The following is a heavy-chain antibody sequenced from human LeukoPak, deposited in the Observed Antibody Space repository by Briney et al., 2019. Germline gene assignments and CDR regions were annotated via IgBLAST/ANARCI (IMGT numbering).Heavy chain of an antibody. CDR3: ARDRYYYDSSGYKYMDV. D-gene: IGHD3-22*01. CDR2: IYYSGST. CDR1: GVSISNYY. V-gene: IGHV4-59*12. Sequence: SETLSLTCTVSGVSISNYYWSWIRQPPGKGLEWIGYIYYSGSTNYNPSLKSRVTMSVDTSKNQFSLKLNSVTAADTAVYYCARDRYYYDSSGYKYMDVWGKGTTVTVSS. J-gene: IGHJ6*03.